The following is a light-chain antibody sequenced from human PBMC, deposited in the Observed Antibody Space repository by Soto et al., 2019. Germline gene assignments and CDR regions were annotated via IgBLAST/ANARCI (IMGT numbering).Light chain of an antibody. J-gene: IGKJ1*01. Sequence: DIVMTQSPLSLPVTPGEPASISCRSSQSLLHSNGYNYADWYLQKPGQSPQLLIYLGSNRASGVPDRLSGSGSGTDFTLKISRVEAEDVGVYYCMQGLQTPWTFGQGTKVEIK. CDR1: QSLLHSNGYNY. CDR3: MQGLQTPWT. CDR2: LGS. V-gene: IGKV2-28*01.